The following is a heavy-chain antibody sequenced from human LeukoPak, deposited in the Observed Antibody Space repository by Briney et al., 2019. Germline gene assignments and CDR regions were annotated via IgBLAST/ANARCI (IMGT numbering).Heavy chain of an antibody. Sequence: ASVKVSCKASGYTFTSYYMHWVRQAPGQGLEWMGIINPSGGSTSYAQKFQGRVTMTRDTSTSTVYMELSSLRSEDTAVYYCARDHAIFGGVIGPGAFDIWGQGTMVTVSS. V-gene: IGHV1-46*01. CDR2: INPSGGST. D-gene: IGHD3-16*02. J-gene: IGHJ3*02. CDR3: ARDHAIFGGVIGPGAFDI. CDR1: GYTFTSYY.